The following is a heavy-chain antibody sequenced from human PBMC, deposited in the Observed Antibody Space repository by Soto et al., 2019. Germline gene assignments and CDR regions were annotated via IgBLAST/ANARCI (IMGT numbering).Heavy chain of an antibody. CDR3: ARVSNSVSDYGSGSYYSGPDAFDI. J-gene: IGHJ3*02. CDR2: IYYSGST. Sequence: QVQLQESGPGLVKPSQTLSLTCTVSGGSISSGGYYWSWIRQHPGKGLEWIGYIYYSGSTYYNPSLKSRVTISVDTSKNQFSLKLSSVTAADTAVYYCARVSNSVSDYGSGSYYSGPDAFDIWGQGTMVTVSS. CDR1: GGSISSGGYY. D-gene: IGHD3-10*01. V-gene: IGHV4-31*03.